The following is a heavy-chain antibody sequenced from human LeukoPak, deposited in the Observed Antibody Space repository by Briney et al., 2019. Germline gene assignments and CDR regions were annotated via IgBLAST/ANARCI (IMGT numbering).Heavy chain of an antibody. CDR3: ARDPIGSRWPYYFDY. V-gene: IGHV1-3*01. Sequence: ASVKVSCKASGYAFTTYAMHWVRQAPGQRLEWMGWINAGNGNTKYSQKFQARVTITRDTSASTAYMELSSLRSEDTAVYYCARDPIGSRWPYYFDYWGQGTLVTVSS. CDR2: INAGNGNT. J-gene: IGHJ4*02. D-gene: IGHD6-13*01. CDR1: GYAFTTYA.